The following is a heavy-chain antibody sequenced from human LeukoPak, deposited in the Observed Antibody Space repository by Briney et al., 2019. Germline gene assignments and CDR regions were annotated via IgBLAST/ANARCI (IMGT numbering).Heavy chain of an antibody. CDR3: ARAPRYSSSWFDY. J-gene: IGHJ4*02. D-gene: IGHD6-13*01. V-gene: IGHV3-74*01. Sequence: GGSLRLSCAASGFTFSSYWMHWVRQGPGKGLAWVSRINSDGSSTSYADSVKGRFTISRDNAKNTLYLQMNSLRAEDTAVYYCARAPRYSSSWFDYWGQGTLVTVSS. CDR2: INSDGSST. CDR1: GFTFSSYW.